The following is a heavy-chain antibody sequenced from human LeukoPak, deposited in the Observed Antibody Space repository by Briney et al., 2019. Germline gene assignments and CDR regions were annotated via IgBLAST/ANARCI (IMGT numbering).Heavy chain of an antibody. CDR2: ISGSGGST. J-gene: IGHJ5*02. D-gene: IGHD6-13*01. Sequence: GGSLRLSCAASGFTFSSYAMSWVRQAPGKGLEWVSAISGSGGSTYYADSVKGRFTISRDNSKSTLYLQMNSLRAEDTALYYCATDLYAGTVNWFDPRGQGTLVTVSS. V-gene: IGHV3-23*01. CDR1: GFTFSSYA. CDR3: ATDLYAGTVNWFDP.